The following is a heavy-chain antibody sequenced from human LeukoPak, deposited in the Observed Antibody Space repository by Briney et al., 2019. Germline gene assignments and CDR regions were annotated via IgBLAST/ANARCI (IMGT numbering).Heavy chain of an antibody. Sequence: TLSLTCAVSGGSISSGSYSWSWIRQPPGKGLEWIGYIYPRGSTYYNPSLKSRVILSLDKSANQFSLNLSSVTAADTAVYYCARDQGYTTGFDRDYWGQGTLVTVSS. J-gene: IGHJ4*02. CDR3: ARDQGYTTGFDRDY. CDR1: GGSISSGSYS. D-gene: IGHD1-1*01. V-gene: IGHV4-30-2*01. CDR2: IYPRGST.